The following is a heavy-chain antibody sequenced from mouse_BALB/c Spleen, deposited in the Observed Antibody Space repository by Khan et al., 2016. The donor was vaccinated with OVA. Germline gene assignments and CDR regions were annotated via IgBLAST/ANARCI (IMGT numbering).Heavy chain of an antibody. Sequence: EVQLQESGPGLVKPSQSLSLTCTVTGYSITSGYGWNWIRQFPGNKLEWMGHISYSGSTNYNPSLKSRISITRDTSKNKFFLQLNSVTTEDTATYYCAGTARIKYWGQGTTLTVSS. J-gene: IGHJ2*01. CDR2: ISYSGST. D-gene: IGHD1-2*01. CDR1: GYSITSGYG. CDR3: AGTARIKY. V-gene: IGHV3-2*02.